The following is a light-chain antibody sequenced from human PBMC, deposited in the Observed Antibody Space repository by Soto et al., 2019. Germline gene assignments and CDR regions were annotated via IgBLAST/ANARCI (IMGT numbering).Light chain of an antibody. J-gene: IGKJ5*01. V-gene: IGKV3D-15*01. Sequence: EIVMTQSPATLSVSPGERATLSCRASQSVNRNLAWYQQKPGQAPRLLIYDASTRATGIPDRFSGSGSGPEYTLTISRLEPEDFAVYSCQQYGFSPISFGQGTRLEIK. CDR3: QQYGFSPIS. CDR1: QSVNRN. CDR2: DAS.